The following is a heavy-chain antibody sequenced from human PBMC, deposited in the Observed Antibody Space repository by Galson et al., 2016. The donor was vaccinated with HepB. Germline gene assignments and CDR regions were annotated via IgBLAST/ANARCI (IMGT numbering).Heavy chain of an antibody. CDR1: GYSFVSYW. Sequence: QSGAEVKKPGESLKISCKASGYSFVSYWIVWVRQTPGKGLEWMGIIYPDDSDTTYSPSFQGLVTISADKSISTAYLQWSSLKASDTAIYYCARRAYSFGLRGGAFDIWGQGTVVTVSS. CDR3: ARRAYSFGLRGGAFDI. CDR2: IYPDDSDT. J-gene: IGHJ3*02. V-gene: IGHV5-51*01. D-gene: IGHD3-16*01.